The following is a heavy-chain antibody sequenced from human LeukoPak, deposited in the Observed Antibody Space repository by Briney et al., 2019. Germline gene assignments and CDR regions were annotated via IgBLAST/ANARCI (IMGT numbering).Heavy chain of an antibody. D-gene: IGHD3-3*01. CDR1: GFTFSDYY. Sequence: GGSLRLSCAASGFTFSDYYMNWVRQAPGKGLVWVSRINTDGSSTSYADSVKGRFTISRDNAKNTLYLQMNSLRAEDTAVYYCARAGHYDFWSGYGHAFDIWGQGTMVTVSS. CDR3: ARAGHYDFWSGYGHAFDI. V-gene: IGHV3-74*01. CDR2: INTDGSST. J-gene: IGHJ3*02.